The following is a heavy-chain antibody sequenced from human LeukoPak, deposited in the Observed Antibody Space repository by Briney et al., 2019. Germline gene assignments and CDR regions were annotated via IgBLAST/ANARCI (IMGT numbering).Heavy chain of an antibody. CDR3: ARGRMVRGVIQAVYFDY. V-gene: IGHV4-34*01. CDR2: INLSGST. CDR1: EGSFSGYY. J-gene: IGHJ4*02. D-gene: IGHD3-10*01. Sequence: SETLTLTCAVYEGSFSGYYWSWIRQPPGKGLEWVGEINLSGSTNYNPSLKNRLTISVDTSTNQFTLKLSCVSDVVTAVYKCARGRMVRGVIQAVYFDYWGQGTLGTVSS.